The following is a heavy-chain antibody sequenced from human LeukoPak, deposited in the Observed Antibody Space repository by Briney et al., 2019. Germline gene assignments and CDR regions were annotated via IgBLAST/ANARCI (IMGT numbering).Heavy chain of an antibody. V-gene: IGHV3-23*01. CDR3: ARRDIVVVVSASDY. Sequence: GGSLRLSCAASGFSLSSYGMTWVRQAPGKGLEWVSTLSDRGGGTYYADSVKGRFTISRDNSRNTLYLQMHSLRVEDTAVYYCARRDIVVVVSASDYWGQGTLVTVSS. CDR1: GFSLSSYG. J-gene: IGHJ4*02. CDR2: LSDRGGGT. D-gene: IGHD2-15*01.